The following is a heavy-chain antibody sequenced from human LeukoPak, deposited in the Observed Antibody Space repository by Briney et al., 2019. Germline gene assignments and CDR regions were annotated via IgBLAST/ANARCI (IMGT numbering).Heavy chain of an antibody. Sequence: PGGSLRLSCAVSGFSFNSHHIHWVRQAPNKGLDWVAVVPHDGTSPPPAASVKGRFTMSRDNSKDTVFLQMNSLRVDDTAIYYCAELGITMIGGVWGKGTTVTISS. D-gene: IGHD3-10*02. CDR3: AELGITMIGGV. V-gene: IGHV3-30*18. J-gene: IGHJ6*04. CDR1: GFSFNSHH. CDR2: VPHDGTSP.